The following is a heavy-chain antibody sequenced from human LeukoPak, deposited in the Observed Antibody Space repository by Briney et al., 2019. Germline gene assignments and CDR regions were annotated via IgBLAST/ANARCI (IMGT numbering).Heavy chain of an antibody. D-gene: IGHD6-13*01. CDR1: GGSFSGYY. Sequence: SETLSLTCAVYGGSFSGYYWSWIRQHPGKGLEWIGYIYYSGSTYYNPSLKSRVTISVDTSKNQFSLKLSSVTAADTAVYYCARVQAAAGYFDYWGQGTLVTVS. V-gene: IGHV4-31*11. J-gene: IGHJ4*02. CDR2: IYYSGST. CDR3: ARVQAAAGYFDY.